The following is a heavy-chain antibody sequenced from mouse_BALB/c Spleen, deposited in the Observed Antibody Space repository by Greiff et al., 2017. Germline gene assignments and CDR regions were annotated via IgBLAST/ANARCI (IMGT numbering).Heavy chain of an antibody. CDR3: GRSGDYDAWFAY. Sequence: VQLQQPGAELVKPGASVKLSCKASGYTFTSYWMHWVKQRPGQGLEWIGEINPSNGRTNYNEKFKSKATLTVDKSSSTAYMQLSSLTSEDSAVYYCGRSGDYDAWFAYWGQGTLVTVSA. CDR1: GYTFTSYW. CDR2: INPSNGRT. J-gene: IGHJ3*01. D-gene: IGHD2-4*01. V-gene: IGHV1S81*02.